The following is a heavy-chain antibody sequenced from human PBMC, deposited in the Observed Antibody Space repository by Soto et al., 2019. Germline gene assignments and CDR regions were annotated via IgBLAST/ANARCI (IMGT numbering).Heavy chain of an antibody. CDR1: GYTFTSYG. V-gene: IGHV1-18*01. D-gene: IGHD6-13*01. CDR3: ARDGEGFIAAAGRGNWFDT. Sequence: ASVKVSCKASGYTFTSYGISWVRQAPGQGLEWMGWISAYNGNTNYAQKLQGRVTMTTDTSTSTAYMELRSLRSDDTAVYYCARDGEGFIAAAGRGNWFDTWGQGTLVTVSS. J-gene: IGHJ5*02. CDR2: ISAYNGNT.